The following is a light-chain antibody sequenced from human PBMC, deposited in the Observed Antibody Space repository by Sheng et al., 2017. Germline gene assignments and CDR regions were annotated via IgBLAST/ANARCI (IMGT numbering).Light chain of an antibody. CDR1: SSDVGSYNH. J-gene: IGLJ1*01. CDR2: EVN. Sequence: QSALTQTPSVSGSPGQSVTISCTGTSSDVGSYNHVSWYQQSPGTAPKLMIHEVNNRPSGVPDRFSGSKSGNTASLTISGLQAEDEADYYCNSFTSSSTYVFGSGTKVTVL. V-gene: IGLV2-18*02. CDR3: NSFTSSSTYV.